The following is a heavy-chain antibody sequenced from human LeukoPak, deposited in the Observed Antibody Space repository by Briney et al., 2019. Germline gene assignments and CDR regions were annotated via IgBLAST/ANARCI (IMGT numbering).Heavy chain of an antibody. CDR1: GYTFTSYD. V-gene: IGHV1-8*01. Sequence: GASVKVSCKASGYTFTSYDINWVRQATGQGLEWMGWMNPNSGNTGYAQKFQGRVTMTRNTSISTAYMVLSSLRSEDTAIYYCAREDYYDSGSNDYWGQGTLVTVSS. D-gene: IGHD3-22*01. CDR3: AREDYYDSGSNDY. CDR2: MNPNSGNT. J-gene: IGHJ4*02.